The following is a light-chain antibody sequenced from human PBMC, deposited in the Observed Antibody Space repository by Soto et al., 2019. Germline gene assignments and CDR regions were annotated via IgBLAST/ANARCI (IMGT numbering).Light chain of an antibody. J-gene: IGKJ5*01. V-gene: IGKV3-20*01. CDR3: QQYGSSPT. CDR1: QSVNTN. Sequence: EIVITQSPSTLSVSPGQRVTLSCRASQSVNTNLAWSQLKPGQAPRPLIYGASTRATGIPDRFSGSGAGAYFNLTISRLEPEDFAVYYCQQYGSSPTFGQGTRLEIK. CDR2: GAS.